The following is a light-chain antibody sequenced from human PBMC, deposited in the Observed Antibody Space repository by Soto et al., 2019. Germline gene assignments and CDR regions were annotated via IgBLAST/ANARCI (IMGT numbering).Light chain of an antibody. J-gene: IGLJ1*01. CDR2: RTF. Sequence: QSVLTQPPSASGTPGQRVTISCSGSASNIGSKTVDWYQHLPGTAPKLLTHRTFQRPSGVPARFSGSKSDTSASLAISGLQSEDEADYYCAAWDATLDEYVFGTGTKVTVL. CDR3: AAWDATLDEYV. CDR1: ASNIGSKT. V-gene: IGLV1-44*01.